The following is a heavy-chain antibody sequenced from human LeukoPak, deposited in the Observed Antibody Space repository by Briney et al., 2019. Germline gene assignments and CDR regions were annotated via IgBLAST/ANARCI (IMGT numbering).Heavy chain of an antibody. Sequence: SETLSLTCAVSGYSISSGYYWGWIRQPPGKGLEWIGSIYHSGSTYYNPSLKSRVTISVDTSKNQFSLKLSSVTAADTAVYYSARQGDPLTGYSSSWHGVSGYWGQGTLVTVSS. CDR1: GYSISSGYY. D-gene: IGHD6-13*01. CDR2: IYHSGST. J-gene: IGHJ4*02. CDR3: ARQGDPLTGYSSSWHGVSGY. V-gene: IGHV4-38-2*01.